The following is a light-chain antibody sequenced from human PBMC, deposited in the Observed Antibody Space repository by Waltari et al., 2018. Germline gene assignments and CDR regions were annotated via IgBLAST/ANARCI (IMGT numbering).Light chain of an antibody. CDR2: QDK. CDR3: QAWDSSTPV. CDR1: KVGNQF. V-gene: IGLV3-1*01. Sequence: SYELTQSPSVSVSPGQTASITCTGDKVGNQFTSWYQQKPGQPPVLLICQDKRRPSGIPERFSGSTSGNTATLTISGTLPVDEADYYCQAWDSSTPVFGSGTKVTVL. J-gene: IGLJ1*01.